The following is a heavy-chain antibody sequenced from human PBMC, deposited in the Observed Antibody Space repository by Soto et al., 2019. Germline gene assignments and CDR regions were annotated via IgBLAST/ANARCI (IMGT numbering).Heavy chain of an antibody. V-gene: IGHV2-5*02. Sequence: KESGPTLVTPTQTLTLTCSFTGFSLSTHGVGVAWIGQPPGKALEWLALIYGDDDKRYRSSLKSRLSISQDTSKNQVVLTMTDMDPADTATYYCARGGIFRSFDYWGQGTLVTVSS. J-gene: IGHJ4*02. CDR2: IYGDDDK. CDR3: ARGGIFRSFDY. D-gene: IGHD3-3*01. CDR1: GFSLSTHGVG.